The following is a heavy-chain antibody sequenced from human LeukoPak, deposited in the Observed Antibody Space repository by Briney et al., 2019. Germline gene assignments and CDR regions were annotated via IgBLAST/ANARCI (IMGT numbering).Heavy chain of an antibody. J-gene: IGHJ4*02. V-gene: IGHV4-34*01. Sequence: RASETLSLTCAVYGGSFSGYYWSWIRQPPGKGLEWIGEINHSGSTNYNPSLKSRVTISVDTSKNQFSLKLSSVTAADTAVYYCARGAIAAAGTGEFDYWGQGTLVTVSS. D-gene: IGHD6-13*01. CDR2: INHSGST. CDR1: GGSFSGYY. CDR3: ARGAIAAAGTGEFDY.